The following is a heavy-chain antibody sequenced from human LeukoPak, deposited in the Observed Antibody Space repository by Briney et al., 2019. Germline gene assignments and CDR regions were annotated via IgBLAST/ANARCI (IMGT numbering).Heavy chain of an antibody. J-gene: IGHJ5*02. CDR1: GFTFDDYA. V-gene: IGHV3-9*01. CDR2: ISWNSGSI. D-gene: IGHD5-18*01. CDR3: AKDRGYSYGYGWFDP. Sequence: PGRSLRLSCAASGFTFDDYAMHWVRQAPGKGLGRVSGISWNSGSIGYADSVKGRFTISRDNAKNSLYLQMNSLRAEDTALYYCAKDRGYSYGYGWFDPWGQGTLVTVSS.